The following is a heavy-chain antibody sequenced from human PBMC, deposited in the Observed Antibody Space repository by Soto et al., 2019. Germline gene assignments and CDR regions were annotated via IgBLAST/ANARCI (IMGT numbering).Heavy chain of an antibody. CDR1: GFTFSNYD. CDR3: AKLYYCRTTSWYPHDY. CDR2: ITGSGGST. D-gene: IGHD2-2*01. V-gene: IGHV3-23*01. Sequence: EVHLLESGGGLVQPGGSLRLSCAASGFTFSNYDMNWVRQAPGKGLEWVSAITGSGGSTYVADSVKGRFTISRDNSKNMLYLQMNSLRAEDTAVYFCAKLYYCRTTSWYPHDYWGQGTLVTVSS. J-gene: IGHJ4*02.